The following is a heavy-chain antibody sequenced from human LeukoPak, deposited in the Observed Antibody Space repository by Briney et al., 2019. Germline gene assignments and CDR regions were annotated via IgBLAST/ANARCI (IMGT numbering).Heavy chain of an antibody. CDR3: ARDQHSSSWYWFDP. J-gene: IGHJ5*02. D-gene: IGHD6-13*01. CDR1: GFTFSSYA. V-gene: IGHV3-30-3*01. Sequence: PGGSLRLSCAASGFTFSSYAMHWVRQAPGKGLEWVAVISYDGSNKYYADSVKGRFTISRDNSKNTVYLQMNSLRDEDTAVYYCARDQHSSSWYWFDPWGQGTLVTVSS. CDR2: ISYDGSNK.